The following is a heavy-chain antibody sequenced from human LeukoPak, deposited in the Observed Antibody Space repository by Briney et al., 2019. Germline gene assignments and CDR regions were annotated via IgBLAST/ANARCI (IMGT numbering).Heavy chain of an antibody. CDR2: INPNSGGT. J-gene: IGHJ4*02. Sequence: ASVKVSCKASGYTFTGYYMHWVRQAPGQGLEWMGWINPNSGGTNYAQKFQGRVTMTRDTSISTAYMELSRLRSDDTAVYYCARACRRGALRYFDWRFDYWGQGTLVTVSS. V-gene: IGHV1-2*02. D-gene: IGHD3-9*01. CDR3: ARACRRGALRYFDWRFDY. CDR1: GYTFTGYY.